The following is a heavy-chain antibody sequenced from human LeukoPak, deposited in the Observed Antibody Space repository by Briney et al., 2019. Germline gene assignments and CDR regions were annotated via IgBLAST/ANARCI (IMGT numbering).Heavy chain of an antibody. CDR1: RYSFTGYY. Sequence: ASVKVSCKASRYSFTGYYMHWVRLAPGQGLEWMGRINVDSGGTKYAEKFQGRVTMTRDTSISTAYMELSRLRSDDTAVYYCARDEGYYNYMDVWGKGTTVSVSS. CDR3: ARDEGYYNYMDV. J-gene: IGHJ6*03. V-gene: IGHV1-2*06. CDR2: INVDSGGT.